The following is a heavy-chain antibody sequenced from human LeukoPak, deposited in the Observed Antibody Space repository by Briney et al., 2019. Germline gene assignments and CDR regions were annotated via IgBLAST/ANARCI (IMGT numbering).Heavy chain of an antibody. V-gene: IGHV1-69*05. D-gene: IGHD2-2*01. Sequence: GASVKVSCKASGGTFSSYAISWVRQAPGQGLEWMGGIIPIFGTANYAQKFQGRVTITTDESTSTAYMELSSLRSEDTAVYYCARAPQKYCSSTSCYFDYWGQGTLVTVSS. CDR2: IIPIFGTA. CDR1: GGTFSSYA. CDR3: ARAPQKYCSSTSCYFDY. J-gene: IGHJ4*02.